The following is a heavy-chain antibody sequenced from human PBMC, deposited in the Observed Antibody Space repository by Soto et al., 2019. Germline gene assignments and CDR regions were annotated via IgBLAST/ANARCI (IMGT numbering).Heavy chain of an antibody. CDR2: LWYDGSNK. CDR3: ARDRVWFGELSGNEYYYGMDV. J-gene: IGHJ6*02. V-gene: IGHV3-33*01. Sequence: QVQLVESGGGVVQPGRSLRLSCAASGVIFIRYVMHWVRQAPGKVLEWAAVLWYDGSNKYYADSVKGRFTISRDNSKNTVSLKMHGLRAEDTAVYYCARDRVWFGELSGNEYYYGMDVWGQGTTVTVSS. CDR1: GVIFIRYV. D-gene: IGHD3-10*01.